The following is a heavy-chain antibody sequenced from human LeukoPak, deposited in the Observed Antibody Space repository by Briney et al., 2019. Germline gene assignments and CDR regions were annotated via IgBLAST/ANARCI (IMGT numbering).Heavy chain of an antibody. CDR1: GGSISSYY. J-gene: IGHJ5*02. D-gene: IGHD2-2*01. Sequence: SETLSLTCTVSGGSISSYYWSWIRQPPRKGLEWTGYIYYSGSTNYNPSLKSRVTISVDTSKNQFSLKLSSVTAADTAVYYCARIVVVPAAYGAWFDPWGQGTLVTVSS. CDR3: ARIVVVPAAYGAWFDP. CDR2: IYYSGST. V-gene: IGHV4-59*01.